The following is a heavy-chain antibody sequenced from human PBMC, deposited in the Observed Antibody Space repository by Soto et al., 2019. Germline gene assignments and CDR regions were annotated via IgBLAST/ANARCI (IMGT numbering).Heavy chain of an antibody. Sequence: SETLSLTCTVSGGSMNNYYWSWIRQPPGKGLEWIGYIYSSGSTNYSPSLSSRVTMSLDTSKSQFSLRLDSVSAADTAVYYCAREDKTVSCPGGTCSPPKGIDVWSQGTTVTVSS. V-gene: IGHV4-59*01. CDR3: AREDKTVSCPGGTCSPPKGIDV. CDR1: GGSMNNYY. D-gene: IGHD1-1*01. CDR2: IYSSGST. J-gene: IGHJ6*02.